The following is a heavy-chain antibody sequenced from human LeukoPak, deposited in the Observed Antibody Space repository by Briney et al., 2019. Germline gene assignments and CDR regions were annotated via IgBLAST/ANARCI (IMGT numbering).Heavy chain of an antibody. D-gene: IGHD6-13*01. Sequence: GASVKVSCKASGCTFTSYDINWVRQATGQGLEWMGWMNPNSGNTGYAQKFQGRVTIARNTSISTAYMELSSLRSEDTAVYYCARGGSFHDAFDIWGQGTMVTVSS. J-gene: IGHJ3*02. CDR1: GCTFTSYD. V-gene: IGHV1-8*03. CDR3: ARGGSFHDAFDI. CDR2: MNPNSGNT.